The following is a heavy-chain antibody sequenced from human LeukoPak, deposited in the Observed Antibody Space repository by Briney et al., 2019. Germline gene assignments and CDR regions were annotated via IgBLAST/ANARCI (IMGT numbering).Heavy chain of an antibody. Sequence: SETLSLSCIVSGDSIGSHYWSWTRQPAGKGLEWIGRIYPSGTTNYNPSLKSRVTISIDTSKNQSSLKLSSVTAADTAVYYCARDPFDFWSGSILDWGQGTLVTVSS. V-gene: IGHV4-4*07. CDR3: ARDPFDFWSGSILD. J-gene: IGHJ4*02. CDR2: IYPSGTT. CDR1: GDSIGSHY. D-gene: IGHD3-3*01.